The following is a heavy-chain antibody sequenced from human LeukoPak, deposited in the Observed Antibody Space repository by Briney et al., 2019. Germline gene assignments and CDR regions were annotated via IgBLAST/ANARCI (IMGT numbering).Heavy chain of an antibody. CDR3: ARLHQYYYGMDV. V-gene: IGHV4-39*01. CDR1: GGSISSSSYY. Sequence: SETLSLTCTVSGGSISSSSYYWVWIRQPPGKGLEWIGSIYYSGSTYYNPSLKSRVTTSVDTSKNQFSLKLSSVTAADTAVYYCARLHQYYYGMDVWGQGTTVTVSS. J-gene: IGHJ6*02. CDR2: IYYSGST.